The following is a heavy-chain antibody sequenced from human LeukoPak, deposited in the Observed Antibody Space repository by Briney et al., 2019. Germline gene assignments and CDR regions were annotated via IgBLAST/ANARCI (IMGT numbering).Heavy chain of an antibody. D-gene: IGHD3-22*01. CDR1: GFTFSDYY. CDR3: ARDSHAAGYYDSSGYYDY. V-gene: IGHV3-11*01. J-gene: IGHJ4*02. Sequence: GALRLSCAASGFTFSDYYMSRFRQAPGKGLEWVSYISSSGSTIYDADSVKGRFTISRDNAKNSLYLQMNSLRAEDTAVYYCARDSHAAGYYDSSGYYDYWGQGTLVAVSS. CDR2: ISSSGSTI.